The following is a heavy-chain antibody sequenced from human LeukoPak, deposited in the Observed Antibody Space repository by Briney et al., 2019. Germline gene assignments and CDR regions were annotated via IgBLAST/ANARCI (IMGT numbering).Heavy chain of an antibody. J-gene: IGHJ3*02. V-gene: IGHV4-34*01. Sequence: SETLSLTCAVYGGSFSGCYWSWIRQPPGKGLEWIGEINHSGSTNYNPSLKSRVTISVDTSKNQFSLKLSSVTAADTAVYYCARPHYYDSSEGDAFDIWGQGTMVTVSS. D-gene: IGHD3-22*01. CDR3: ARPHYYDSSEGDAFDI. CDR1: GGSFSGCY. CDR2: INHSGST.